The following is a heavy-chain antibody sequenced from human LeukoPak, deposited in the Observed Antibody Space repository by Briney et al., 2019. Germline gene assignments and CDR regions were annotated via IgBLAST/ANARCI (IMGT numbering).Heavy chain of an antibody. Sequence: GGSLRLSCAASGFTFSSYSMNWVRQAPGKGLEWVSYISSSSTIYYADSVKGRFTISRDNAKNSLYLQMNSLRAEDTAVYYCASPPPPRVVPDYGAREPLVPVPS. V-gene: IGHV3-48*04. CDR1: GFTFSSYS. D-gene: IGHD2-15*01. CDR3: ASPPPPRVVPDY. J-gene: IGHJ4*02. CDR2: ISSSSTI.